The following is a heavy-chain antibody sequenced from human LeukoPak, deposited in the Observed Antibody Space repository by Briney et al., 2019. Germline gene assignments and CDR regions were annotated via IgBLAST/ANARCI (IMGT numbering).Heavy chain of an antibody. J-gene: IGHJ4*02. CDR3: ARDFNWNPPDS. V-gene: IGHV3-74*01. CDR1: GFTFSSHW. CDR2: VNSEGSIT. Sequence: GGSLRLSCAASGFTFSSHWMHWVRQAPGKGLVWVSRVNSEGSITHYADSAQGRFPISQDNAKNTLYLQRNILMVEDTAVYCCARDFNWNPPDSWGQGTLVTVSS. D-gene: IGHD1-1*01.